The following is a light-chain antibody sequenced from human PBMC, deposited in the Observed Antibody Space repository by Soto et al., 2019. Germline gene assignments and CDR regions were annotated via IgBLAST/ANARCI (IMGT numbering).Light chain of an antibody. CDR1: QTISSW. Sequence: DTQMTQSPSTLSGPVRDSVTITSRASQTISSWLAWYQPKPGKAPKLLIYKASTLKSGVPSSFSGSGSGTEFTLTISSLQPEDFAVYYCQQRSNWPPITFGQGTRLEIK. CDR2: KAS. J-gene: IGKJ5*01. CDR3: QQRSNWPPIT. V-gene: IGKV1-5*03.